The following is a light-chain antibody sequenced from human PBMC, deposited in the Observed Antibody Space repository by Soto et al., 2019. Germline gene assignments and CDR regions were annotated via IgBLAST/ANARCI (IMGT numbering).Light chain of an antibody. Sequence: DIQLTQSPSFLSASVGDRVTITCRASQGISSYLAWYQQKPGKAPKLLIYAASTLQGGAPSRFSGSGSGTEFTLTISSLQPEDFATYYCQQLNDYPLTFGGGTKGDIK. V-gene: IGKV1-9*01. CDR2: AAS. CDR1: QGISSY. J-gene: IGKJ4*01. CDR3: QQLNDYPLT.